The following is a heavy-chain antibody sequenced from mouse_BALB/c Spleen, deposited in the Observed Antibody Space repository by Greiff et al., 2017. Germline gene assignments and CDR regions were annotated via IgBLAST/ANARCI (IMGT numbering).Heavy chain of an antibody. Sequence: VQLQQSGPELVKPGASVKISCKASGYAFSSSWMNWVKQRPGQGLEWIGRIYPGDGDTNYNGKFKGKATLTADKSSSTAYMQLSSLTSVDSAVYFCARDYGSRVDYWGQGTTLTVSS. CDR3: ARDYGSRVDY. CDR2: IYPGDGDT. V-gene: IGHV1-82*01. CDR1: GYAFSSSW. J-gene: IGHJ2*01. D-gene: IGHD1-1*01.